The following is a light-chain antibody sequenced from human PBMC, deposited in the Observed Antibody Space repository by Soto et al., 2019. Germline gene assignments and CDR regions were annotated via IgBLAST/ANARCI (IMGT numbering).Light chain of an antibody. V-gene: IGLV2-14*01. CDR2: DVS. CDR3: SSYTSSPV. J-gene: IGLJ2*01. Sequence: QSALTPPASVSGSPGHSITISCTGTSSDVGGYNYVSWYQQHPGKAPKLMIYDVSNRPSVVSNRFSGSKSGNTASLTISGLQAEDEADYYCSSYTSSPVFGGGTKVTVL. CDR1: SSDVGGYNY.